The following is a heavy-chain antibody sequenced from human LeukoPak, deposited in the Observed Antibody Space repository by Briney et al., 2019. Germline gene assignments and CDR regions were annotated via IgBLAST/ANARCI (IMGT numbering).Heavy chain of an antibody. V-gene: IGHV4-30-4*08. CDR3: ARDHSGYGLFDY. J-gene: IGHJ4*02. CDR1: GGSISSGGYY. Sequence: PSQTLSLTCTVSGGSISSGGYYWSWIRQHPGKGLEWIGYIYYSGSTYYNPSLKTRLTLSLDTSKNQFSLNLKSVTAADTAVYYCARDHSGYGLFDYWGQGTLVTVSS. D-gene: IGHD5-12*01. CDR2: IYYSGST.